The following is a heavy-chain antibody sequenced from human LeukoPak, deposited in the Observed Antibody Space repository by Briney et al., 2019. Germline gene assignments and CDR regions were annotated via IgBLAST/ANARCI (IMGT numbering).Heavy chain of an antibody. CDR3: ARDRGAWSGASCYSSGWFDP. D-gene: IGHD2-15*01. CDR1: GYTFTGYY. CDR2: INPNSGGT. J-gene: IGHJ5*02. V-gene: IGHV1-2*02. Sequence: RASVKVSCKASGYTFTGYYMHWVRQAPGQGLEWMGWINPNSGGTNYAQKFQGRVTMTRDTSISTAYMELSRLRSDDTAVYYCARDRGAWSGASCYSSGWFDPWGQGTLVTVSS.